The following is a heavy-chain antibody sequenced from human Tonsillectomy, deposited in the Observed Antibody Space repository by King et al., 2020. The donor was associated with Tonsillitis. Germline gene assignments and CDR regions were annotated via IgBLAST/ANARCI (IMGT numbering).Heavy chain of an antibody. J-gene: IGHJ4*02. Sequence: QVQLVESGGGVVQPGRSLRLSCAASGFTFSTYGMHWVRQAPGKGLEWVAVISYDGSNKYYADSVKGRFTISRDNSKNTLYLQMNSLRAEDTAVYYCAKDHAINYDCSSTSCYTFDYWGQGTLVTVSS. CDR1: GFTFSTYG. CDR2: ISYDGSNK. D-gene: IGHD2-2*02. CDR3: AKDHAINYDCSSTSCYTFDY. V-gene: IGHV3-30*18.